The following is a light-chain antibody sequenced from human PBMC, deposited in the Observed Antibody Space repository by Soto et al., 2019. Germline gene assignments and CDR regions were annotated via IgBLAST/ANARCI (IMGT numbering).Light chain of an antibody. V-gene: IGKV3-11*01. CDR1: QSVTGY. Sequence: EVVLTQSPATLSLSPGERATLSCRASQSVTGYLAWYQQKPGQPPRLLIYDVFNRATGIPARFSGSGSGTDFTLTISSLQREDFSVYYCQQRIAWPTFGQGTKVEIK. CDR3: QQRIAWPT. CDR2: DVF. J-gene: IGKJ1*01.